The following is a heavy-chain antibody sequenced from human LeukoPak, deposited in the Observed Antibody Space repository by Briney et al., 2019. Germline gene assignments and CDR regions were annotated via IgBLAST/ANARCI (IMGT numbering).Heavy chain of an antibody. V-gene: IGHV4-59*01. J-gene: IGHJ4*02. CDR2: IYDSGST. Sequence: PSETLSLTCTVSGGSTSSYYWSWIRQPPGKGLEWIGYIYDSGSTNYNPSLKSRVTISVDTSKNQFSLKLTSVTAADTAVYYCTKGGRRGILTYWGQGILVTVSP. CDR1: GGSTSSYY. CDR3: TKGGRRGILTY. D-gene: IGHD3-9*01.